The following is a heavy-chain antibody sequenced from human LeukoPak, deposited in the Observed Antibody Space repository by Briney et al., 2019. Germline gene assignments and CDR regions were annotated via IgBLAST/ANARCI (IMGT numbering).Heavy chain of an antibody. CDR2: IYTSGST. Sequence: KTSETLSLTCTVSGGSISSYDWSWIRQPAGKGLEWIGRIYTSGSTNYNPSLKSRVTMSVDTSKNQFSLKLSSVTAADTAVYYCAREQYYYDSSSDAFDIWGQGTMVTVSS. V-gene: IGHV4-4*07. D-gene: IGHD3-22*01. CDR1: GGSISSYD. CDR3: AREQYYYDSSSDAFDI. J-gene: IGHJ3*02.